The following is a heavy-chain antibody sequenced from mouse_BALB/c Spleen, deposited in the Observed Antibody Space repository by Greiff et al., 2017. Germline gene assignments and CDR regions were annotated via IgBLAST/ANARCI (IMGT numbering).Heavy chain of an antibody. J-gene: IGHJ2*01. V-gene: IGHV1S81*02. CDR3: ATTVVADY. CDR2: INPSNGRT. CDR1: GYTFTSYW. D-gene: IGHD1-1*01. Sequence: QVQLQQPGAELVKPGASVKLSCKASGYTFTSYWMHWVKQRPGQGLEWIGEINPSNGRTNYNEKFKSKATLTVDKSSSTAYMQLSSLTSEDSAVYYCATTVVADYWGQGTTLTVSS.